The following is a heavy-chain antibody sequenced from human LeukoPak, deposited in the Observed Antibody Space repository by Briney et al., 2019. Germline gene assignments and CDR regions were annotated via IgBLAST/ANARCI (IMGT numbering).Heavy chain of an antibody. V-gene: IGHV3-7*01. D-gene: IGHD2-15*01. J-gene: IGHJ4*02. CDR1: GFTFSRYW. CDR3: AGIGYTSSSNDY. Sequence: GGSLRLSCAASGFTFSRYWMSWVRQAPGKGLEWVANINQDGSVIYYVDSVKGRFTISRDNAKNSLSLQMNSLRVEDTAVYYCAGIGYTSSSNDYWGQGTLVTVSS. CDR2: INQDGSVI.